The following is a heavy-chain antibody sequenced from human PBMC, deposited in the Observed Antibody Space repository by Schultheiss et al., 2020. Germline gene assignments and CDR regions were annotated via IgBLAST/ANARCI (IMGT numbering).Heavy chain of an antibody. J-gene: IGHJ3*02. CDR3: ARMVRPTIVVVPADAFDI. V-gene: IGHV7-4-1*02. CDR2: INTNTGNP. D-gene: IGHD2-2*01. CDR1: GYTFTSYA. Sequence: ASVKVSCKASGYTFTSYAMSWVRQAPGQGLEWMGWINTNTGNPTYAQGFTGRFVFSLDTSVSTAYLQISSLKAEDTAVYYCARMVRPTIVVVPADAFDIWGQGTMVTVSS.